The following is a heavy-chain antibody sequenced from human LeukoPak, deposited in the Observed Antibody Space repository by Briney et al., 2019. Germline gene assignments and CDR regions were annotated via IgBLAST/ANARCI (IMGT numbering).Heavy chain of an antibody. CDR3: ARDLSYYDSSGYLNFDY. CDR1: GYTFTSYY. CDR2: INPSGGST. D-gene: IGHD3-22*01. V-gene: IGHV1-46*01. Sequence: ASVKVSCKASGYTFTSYYMHWVRQAPGQGLEWIGIINPSGGSTSYAQKFQGRVTMTRDTSTSTVYMELSSLRSEDTAVYYCARDLSYYDSSGYLNFDYWGQGTLVTVSS. J-gene: IGHJ4*02.